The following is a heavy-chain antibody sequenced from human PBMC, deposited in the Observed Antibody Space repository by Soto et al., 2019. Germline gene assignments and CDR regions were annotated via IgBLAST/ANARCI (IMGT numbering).Heavy chain of an antibody. CDR3: AREETAWPLAYGLDV. J-gene: IGHJ6*02. V-gene: IGHV3-21*01. CDR1: GFTFSTYS. CDR2: IGTRSDI. Sequence: GGSLRLSCAASGFTFSTYSMHWVRQAPGKGLEWVSSIGTRSDIYYADSVKGRFTISRDNAKNSLSLQMNSLRAEDTGVYYCAREETAWPLAYGLDVWGQGTTVTVSS. D-gene: IGHD2-21*02.